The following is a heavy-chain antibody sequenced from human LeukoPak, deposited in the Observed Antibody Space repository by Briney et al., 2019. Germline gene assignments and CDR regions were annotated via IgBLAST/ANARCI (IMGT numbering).Heavy chain of an antibody. CDR3: AKSNIVVVPARPLAFDI. Sequence: GGSLRLSCTVSGFTASSNSMSWVRQAPGKGLEWVAFIRYDGSNKYYADSVKGRFTISRDNSKNTLYLQMNSLRAEDTAVYYCAKSNIVVVPARPLAFDIWGQGTMVTVSS. J-gene: IGHJ3*02. D-gene: IGHD2-2*01. V-gene: IGHV3-30*02. CDR2: IRYDGSNK. CDR1: GFTASSNS.